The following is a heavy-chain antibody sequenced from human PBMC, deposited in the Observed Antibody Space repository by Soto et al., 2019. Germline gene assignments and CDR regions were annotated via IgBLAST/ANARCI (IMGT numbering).Heavy chain of an antibody. Sequence: EVQLLESGGGVVQPGGSLRLSCEASGFNFKKFAMGWVRQAPGEGLEWVSGISCCGGSTFYADSVKGRFSLARDDSKNTLSLQLNSLRVEDTAHYYCAKADGEQWLIPHLDNWGQGTLVTVSS. J-gene: IGHJ4*02. CDR2: ISCCGGST. D-gene: IGHD6-19*01. V-gene: IGHV3-23*01. CDR1: GFNFKKFA. CDR3: AKADGEQWLIPHLDN.